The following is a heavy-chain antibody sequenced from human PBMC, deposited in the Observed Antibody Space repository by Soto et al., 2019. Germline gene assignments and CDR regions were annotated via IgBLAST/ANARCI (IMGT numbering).Heavy chain of an antibody. CDR2: ISGSGVST. CDR1: GFTFTDAW. V-gene: IGHV3-23*01. J-gene: IGHJ5*01. CDR3: AKGSQKFDS. Sequence: PGGSLRLSCAASGFTFTDAWMSWVRQAPGKGLEWVSAISGSGVSTYYTDSVKGRFTISRDNSKSTLYLQMNSLRAEDTAVYYCAKGSQKFDSWGQGTLVTVSS.